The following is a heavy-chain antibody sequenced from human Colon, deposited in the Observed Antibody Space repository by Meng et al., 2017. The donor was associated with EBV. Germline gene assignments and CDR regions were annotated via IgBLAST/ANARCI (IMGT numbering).Heavy chain of an antibody. CDR1: GGSFRSYY. CDR3: ARRLAALNY. CDR2: INYSGNT. D-gene: IGHD5-12*01. J-gene: IGHJ4*02. V-gene: IGHV4-34*01. Sequence: QVQLQLWGAGLLXXXXTLSLSCAGYGGSFRSYYWTWIRQPPGKGLEWVAEINYSGNTNYSPSLKSRVTISIDTSKNQFSLKLSSVTAADTAIYYCARRLAALNYWGQGTLVTVS.